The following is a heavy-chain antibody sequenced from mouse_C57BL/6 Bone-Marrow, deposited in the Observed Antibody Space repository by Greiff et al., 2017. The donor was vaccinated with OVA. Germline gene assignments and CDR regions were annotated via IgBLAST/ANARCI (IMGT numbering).Heavy chain of an antibody. V-gene: IGHV1-5*01. D-gene: IGHD1-1*01. CDR1: GYTFTSYW. CDR3: TRWAYYYGSSYYYFDY. CDR2: IYPGNSDT. J-gene: IGHJ2*01. Sequence: EVQLQQSGTVLARPGASVKMSCKTSGYTFTSYWMHWVKQRPGQGLEWIGAIYPGNSDTSYNQKFKGKAKLTAVTSASTAYMELSSLTNEDSAVYYCTRWAYYYGSSYYYFDYCGQGTTLTVSS.